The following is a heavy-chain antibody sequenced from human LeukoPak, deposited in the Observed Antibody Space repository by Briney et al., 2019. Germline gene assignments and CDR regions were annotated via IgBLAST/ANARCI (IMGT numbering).Heavy chain of an antibody. Sequence: PSETLSLTCTVSGGSISSYYWSWIRQPPGKGLEWIGYIYYSGSTNYNPSLKSRVTLSGDTSKNQFSLKLSSVTAADTAVYYCARLGSPQGYGGNKAFDIWGHGTMVTVSS. CDR2: IYYSGST. CDR3: ARLGSPQGYGGNKAFDI. J-gene: IGHJ3*02. D-gene: IGHD4-23*01. CDR1: GGSISSYY. V-gene: IGHV4-59*01.